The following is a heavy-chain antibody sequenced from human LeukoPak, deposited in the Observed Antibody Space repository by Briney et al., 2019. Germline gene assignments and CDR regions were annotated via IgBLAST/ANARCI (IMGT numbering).Heavy chain of an antibody. Sequence: PGGSLRLSCVVSGFIFSSYGMHWVHQAPGKGLEWVAMISYDGTNASYADSVKGRFTSSRDNSRNTLYLQMSSLRPEDTAVYYCVGWGRPLAGTGNPSTYYYDSSGYHDAFDIWGQGTMVTVSS. CDR3: VGWGRPLAGTGNPSTYYYDSSGYHDAFDI. CDR1: GFIFSSYG. D-gene: IGHD3-22*01. J-gene: IGHJ3*02. V-gene: IGHV3-30*03. CDR2: ISYDGTNA.